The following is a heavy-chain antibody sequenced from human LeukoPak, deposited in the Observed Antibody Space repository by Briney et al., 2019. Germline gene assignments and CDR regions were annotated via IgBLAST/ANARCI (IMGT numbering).Heavy chain of an antibody. Sequence: ASVKVSCKASGYTFTSYGISWVRQAPGQGLEWMGWISAYNGNTNYAQKLQGRVTMTADTSTSTAYMELRSLRSDDTAVYYCARDFRLTGHPRGDYWGQGTLVTVSS. CDR3: ARDFRLTGHPRGDY. CDR2: ISAYNGNT. V-gene: IGHV1-18*01. D-gene: IGHD3-16*01. J-gene: IGHJ4*02. CDR1: GYTFTSYG.